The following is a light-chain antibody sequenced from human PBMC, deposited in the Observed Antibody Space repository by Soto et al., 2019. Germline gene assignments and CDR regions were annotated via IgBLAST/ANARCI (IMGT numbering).Light chain of an antibody. CDR1: SSDVGGHNS. J-gene: IGLJ1*01. Sequence: QSALTQPASVSGSPGQSITISCTGTSSDVGGHNSVSWYRQDPGKAPKLMIYDVSNRPSGVSDRFSGSKSGNTASLTISGLQIEDEADYYGSSFTSSVTYVFGTGTKLTVL. CDR2: DVS. CDR3: SSFTSSVTYV. V-gene: IGLV2-14*01.